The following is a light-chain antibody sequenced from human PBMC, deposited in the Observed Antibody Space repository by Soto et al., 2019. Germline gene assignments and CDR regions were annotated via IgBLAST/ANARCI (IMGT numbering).Light chain of an antibody. V-gene: IGKV1-5*01. CDR2: DAS. J-gene: IGKJ1*01. CDR1: QSISTW. Sequence: DIQMTKSHSTLSASVGDRVTITCRASQSISTWLAWYQQKPGKAPKLLIYDASSLESGVPSRFIGSVSGTEFTLTISSLQPDDFATYYCQQYKSYSTFGQGTKVEIK. CDR3: QQYKSYST.